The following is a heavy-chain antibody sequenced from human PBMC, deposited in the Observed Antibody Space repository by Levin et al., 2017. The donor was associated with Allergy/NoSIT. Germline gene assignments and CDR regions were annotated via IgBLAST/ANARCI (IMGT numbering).Heavy chain of an antibody. V-gene: IGHV3-74*01. J-gene: IGHJ4*02. CDR2: INSDGTSI. D-gene: IGHD3-16*02. CDR3: ARVGDYLWGSYRYFGWLDY. CDR1: GFTFSSYW. Sequence: GGSLRLSCAASGFTFSSYWMHWVRQAPGRGLVWVSRINSDGTSIGYADSVKGRFTISRDNAKNTLYLQMNRLRAEDTAVYYCARVGDYLWGSYRYFGWLDYWGQGALVTVSS.